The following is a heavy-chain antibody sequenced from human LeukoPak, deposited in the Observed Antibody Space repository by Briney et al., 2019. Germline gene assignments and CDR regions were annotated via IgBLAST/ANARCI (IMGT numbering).Heavy chain of an antibody. J-gene: IGHJ4*02. Sequence: GGSLRLSCAASGFTFSSYWMHWVRQAPGKGLVWVSRINSDGSITNYADSVKGRFTISRDNAKNTLFLQMNSVRAEDTAVYYCARDPRSVPDYWGQGTLVTVSS. D-gene: IGHD5/OR15-5a*01. CDR1: GFTFSSYW. CDR3: ARDPRSVPDY. CDR2: INSDGSIT. V-gene: IGHV3-74*01.